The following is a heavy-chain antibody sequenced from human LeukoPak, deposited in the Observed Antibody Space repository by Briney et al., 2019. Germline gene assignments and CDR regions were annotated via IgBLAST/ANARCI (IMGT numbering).Heavy chain of an antibody. J-gene: IGHJ4*02. Sequence: PSETLSLTCTVSGGSISSFYWSWIRQPPGKGLEWIGYIYYSGTTSYNPSLKSRVTISVDTSKNQFSLRLNSVTAADTAMYYCARYRNYDFWSGYDKWGQGTLVTVSS. D-gene: IGHD3-3*01. CDR3: ARYRNYDFWSGYDK. CDR2: IYYSGTT. CDR1: GGSISSFY. V-gene: IGHV4-59*08.